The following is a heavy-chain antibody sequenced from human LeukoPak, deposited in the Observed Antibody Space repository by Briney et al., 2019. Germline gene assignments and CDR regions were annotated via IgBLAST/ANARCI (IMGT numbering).Heavy chain of an antibody. Sequence: SVKVSCKASEFTFTNSAMQWVRQARGQRLEWIGWIVVASGNTKYAQKFQERVTITRDMSTSTAYMELSSLRPEDTAVYYCAAAPIEMQQRGYDYWGQGTLVTASS. CDR1: EFTFTNSA. J-gene: IGHJ4*02. CDR2: IVVASGNT. V-gene: IGHV1-58*02. CDR3: AAAPIEMQQRGYDY. D-gene: IGHD1/OR15-1a*01.